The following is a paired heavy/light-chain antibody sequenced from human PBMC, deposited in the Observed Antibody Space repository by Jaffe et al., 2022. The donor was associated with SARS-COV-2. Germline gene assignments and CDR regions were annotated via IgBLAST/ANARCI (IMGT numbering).Light chain of an antibody. Sequence: QAVVTQEPSLTVSPGGTVTLTCGSSTGAVTSGHYPYWFQQKPGQAPRTLIYDTSNKYSWTPARFSGSLLGGKAALTLSGALPEDEADYYCFLSSSDIRIFGGGTKLTVL. V-gene: IGLV7-46*01. CDR2: DTS. J-gene: IGLJ2*01. CDR3: FLSSSDIRI. CDR1: TGAVTSGHY.
Heavy chain of an antibody. D-gene: IGHD3-22*01. J-gene: IGHJ4*02. CDR1: GFSFGDYA. V-gene: IGHV3-49*05. CDR3: TRGGYSTKWPTLCDY. CDR2: IRSKSYGGTT. Sequence: EVQLVESGGGLVNPGRSLRLSCSASGFSFGDYAMSWFRQAPGKGPEWLGLIRSKSYGGTTEYAASVKGRFTISRDDSKSIAYLQMNSLKTEDTALYYCTRGGYSTKWPTLCDYWGQGTLVTVSS.